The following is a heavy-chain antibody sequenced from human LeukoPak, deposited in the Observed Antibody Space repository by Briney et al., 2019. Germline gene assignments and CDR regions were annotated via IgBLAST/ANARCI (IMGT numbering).Heavy chain of an antibody. V-gene: IGHV1-18*04. CDR3: ARDSYSSRWKFYY. CDR1: GYTFTSYG. Sequence: ASVKVSCKASGYTFTSYGISWVRQAPGQGLGWMGLISAYNGNTNYSQTLQGRVTMTTDTSTSTAYMELRSLRSDDTDVYICARDSYSSRWKFYYWGQGTQVTVSS. CDR2: ISAYNGNT. D-gene: IGHD6-13*01. J-gene: IGHJ4*02.